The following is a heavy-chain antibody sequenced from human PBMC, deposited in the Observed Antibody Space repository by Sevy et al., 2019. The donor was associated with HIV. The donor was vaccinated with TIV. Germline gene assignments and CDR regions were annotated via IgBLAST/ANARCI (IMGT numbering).Heavy chain of an antibody. CDR3: ARDRGGDYVTQLDP. D-gene: IGHD4-17*01. CDR1: GDSISGGYY. CDR2: IYHSGNT. V-gene: IGHV4-38-2*02. J-gene: IGHJ5*02. Sequence: SETLSLICTVSGDSISGGYYWGWIRQSPGKGLEWIGSIYHSGNTYYNPSLKSRVTISVDTSKNQFSLKLSSVTAADTAVYYCARDRGGDYVTQLDPWGQGTLVTVSS.